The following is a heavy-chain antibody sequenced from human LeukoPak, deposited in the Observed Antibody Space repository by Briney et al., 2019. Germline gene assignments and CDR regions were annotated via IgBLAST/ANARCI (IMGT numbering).Heavy chain of an antibody. CDR1: GFTVSSNY. D-gene: IGHD3-3*01. J-gene: IGHJ6*03. Sequence: GGPLRLSCAASGFTVSSNYMSWVRQAPGKGLEWVSVIYSGGSTYYADSVKGRFTISRDNSKNTLYLQMNSLRAEDTAVYYCAREYYDFWSGYYYYMDVWGKGTTVTVSS. V-gene: IGHV3-66*02. CDR3: AREYYDFWSGYYYYMDV. CDR2: IYSGGST.